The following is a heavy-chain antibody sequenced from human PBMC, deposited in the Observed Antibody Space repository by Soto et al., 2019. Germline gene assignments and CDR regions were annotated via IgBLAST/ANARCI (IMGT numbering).Heavy chain of an antibody. J-gene: IGHJ4*02. V-gene: IGHV1-69*13. CDR2: IVPMFGTA. CDR1: GGTFSRYA. D-gene: IGHD3-22*01. Sequence: ASVKVSCKASGGTFSRYALSWVRQAPGQGPEWMGGIVPMFGTANYAQKFQGRVTITADESTSTAYMQLSSLRSEDTAVYYCARGVYYDSRGYYFFFWGQGTLVTVS. CDR3: ARGVYYDSRGYYFFF.